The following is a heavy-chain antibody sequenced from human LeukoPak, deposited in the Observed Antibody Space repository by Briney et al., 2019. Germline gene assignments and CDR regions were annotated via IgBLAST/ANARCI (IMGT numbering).Heavy chain of an antibody. D-gene: IGHD2-15*01. CDR3: ARHDPVGYYQHGMDV. CDR1: GGSFSGYY. V-gene: IGHV4-34*01. CDR2: INHSGST. J-gene: IGHJ6*02. Sequence: ASETLSLTCAVYGGSFSGYYWSWIRQPPGKGLEWIGEINHSGSTNYNPSLKSRVTISVDTSKNQFSLKLSSVTAADTAVYYCARHDPVGYYQHGMDVWGQGTTVTVSS.